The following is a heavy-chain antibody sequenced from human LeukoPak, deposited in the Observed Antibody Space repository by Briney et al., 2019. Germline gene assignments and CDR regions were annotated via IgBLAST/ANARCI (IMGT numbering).Heavy chain of an antibody. J-gene: IGHJ1*01. D-gene: IGHD3-3*01. CDR1: GFTFSSYG. CDR2: IKNDGKIT. Sequence: GGSLRLSCAASGFTFSSYGMHWVRQAPGKGLVWVSRIKNDGKITTYADSVKGRFTTSRDNAKNTFYLQMNSLRVEDTAVYYCLLIILGGSSQHWGQGTLVTVSS. CDR3: LLIILGGSSQH. V-gene: IGHV3-74*01.